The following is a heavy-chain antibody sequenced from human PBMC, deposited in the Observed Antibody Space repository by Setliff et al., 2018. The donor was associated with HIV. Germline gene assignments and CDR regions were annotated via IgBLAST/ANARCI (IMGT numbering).Heavy chain of an antibody. V-gene: IGHV4-39*01. J-gene: IGHJ5*02. CDR1: GGSISSSSYY. CDR2: IYYSGST. D-gene: IGHD2-15*01. Sequence: SETLSLTCTVSGGSISSSSYYWGWIRQPPGKGLEWIGSIYYSGSTYYNPSLKSRVTISVDTSKNQFSLKLSSVTAADTAVYYCARNHYSNWFDPWGQGTLVT. CDR3: ARNHYSNWFDP.